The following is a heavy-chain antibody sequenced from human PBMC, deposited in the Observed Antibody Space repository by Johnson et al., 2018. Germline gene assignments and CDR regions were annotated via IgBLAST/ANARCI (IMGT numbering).Heavy chain of an antibody. J-gene: IGHJ6*03. CDR3: ARGGIAAAGYYMDV. V-gene: IGHV1-8*01. D-gene: IGHD6-13*01. CDR2: MNPNSGNT. Sequence: QVQLVESGAEVKKXGASXKVXCKASGYTFTSYDINWVRQATGQGLEWMGWMNPNSGNTGYAQKFQGRVTMTRNTSISTAYMELSSLRSEDTAVYYCARGGIAAAGYYMDVWGKGTTVTVSS. CDR1: GYTFTSYD.